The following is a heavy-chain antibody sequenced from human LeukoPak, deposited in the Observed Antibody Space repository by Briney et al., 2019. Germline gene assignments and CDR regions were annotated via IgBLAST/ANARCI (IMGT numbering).Heavy chain of an antibody. V-gene: IGHV3-53*01. Sequence: GGSLRLSCAASGFAVTSSYMSWVRQAPGKGLEWVSLIYSGGSTYYADSVKGRFTISRDNSWNTLYLQMSSLRAEDTAVYYCARFRPPYYYDSSGYFNDAFDIWGQGTMVTVSS. CDR3: ARFRPPYYYDSSGYFNDAFDI. D-gene: IGHD3-22*01. CDR1: GFAVTSSY. J-gene: IGHJ3*02. CDR2: IYSGGST.